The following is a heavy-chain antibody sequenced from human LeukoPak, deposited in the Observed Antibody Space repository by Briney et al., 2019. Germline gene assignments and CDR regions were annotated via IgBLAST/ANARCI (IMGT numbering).Heavy chain of an antibody. Sequence: SETLSLTCTVYGGSFTAFYWSWIRQPPGKGLEWIGSIYYSGNTYYNASLKSRVTISVDTSKNQFSLKLTSVTAADTAVYYCARQTGSGLFTLPGGQGTLVTVSS. D-gene: IGHD3-10*01. CDR3: ARQTGSGLFTLP. CDR1: GGSFTAFY. CDR2: IYYSGNT. J-gene: IGHJ4*02. V-gene: IGHV4-39*01.